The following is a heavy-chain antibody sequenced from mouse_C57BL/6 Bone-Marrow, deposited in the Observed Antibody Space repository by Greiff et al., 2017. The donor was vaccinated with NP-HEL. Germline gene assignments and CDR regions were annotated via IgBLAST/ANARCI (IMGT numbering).Heavy chain of an antibody. CDR2: ISYDGSN. D-gene: IGHD2-10*01. J-gene: IGHJ4*01. Sequence: DVKLQESGPGLVKPSQSLSLTCSVTGYSITSGYYWNWIRQFPGNKLEWMGYISYDGSNNYNPSLKNRISITRDTSKNQFFLKLNSVTTEDTATYYCARDRGLLRYYYAMDYWGQGTSVTVSS. V-gene: IGHV3-6*01. CDR3: ARDRGLLRYYYAMDY. CDR1: GYSITSGYY.